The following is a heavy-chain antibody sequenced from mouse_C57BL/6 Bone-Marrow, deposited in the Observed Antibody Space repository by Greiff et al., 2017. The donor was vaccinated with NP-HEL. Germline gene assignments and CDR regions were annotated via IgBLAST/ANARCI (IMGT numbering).Heavy chain of an antibody. V-gene: IGHV14-4*01. D-gene: IGHD1-1*01. Sequence: EVQLQQSGAELVRPGASVKLSCTVSGFNIKDDYMHWVKQRPEQGLEWIGWIDPENGTEYASKFQGKATITADTSSNTAYLQLSSLTSEDTAVYYCTTGGSSPYAMDYWGQGTSVTVSS. CDR2: IDPENGT. CDR3: TTGGSSPYAMDY. J-gene: IGHJ4*01. CDR1: GFNIKDDY.